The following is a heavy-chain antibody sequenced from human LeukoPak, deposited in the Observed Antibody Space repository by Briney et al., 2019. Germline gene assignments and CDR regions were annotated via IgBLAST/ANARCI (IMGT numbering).Heavy chain of an antibody. J-gene: IGHJ4*02. V-gene: IGHV3-7*01. Sequence: PGGSLRVYCAASGFTLSNYWTSWVRQAPGKGLEWVANIKQDGSKLSYVDSVKGRFTVSRDNAKNSLYLQMNSLRAEDTAVYYCARWEARDTWVYDYWGQGTLVTVSS. CDR3: ARWEARDTWVYDY. CDR1: GFTLSNYW. D-gene: IGHD1-26*01. CDR2: IKQDGSKL.